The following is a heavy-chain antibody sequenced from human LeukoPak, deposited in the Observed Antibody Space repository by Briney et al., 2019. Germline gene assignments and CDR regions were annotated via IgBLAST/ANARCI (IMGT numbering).Heavy chain of an antibody. CDR1: GITFSSYA. D-gene: IGHD6-13*01. Sequence: GGSLRLSCTASGITFSSYAMHRVRQAPGKGLERVAVISYDGSNKYYADSVKGRFTISRDNSKNTLYLQMNSLRAEDTAVYYCAREAGARYSSSWYSTGPYWGQGTLVTVSS. CDR3: AREAGARYSSSWYSTGPY. V-gene: IGHV3-30-3*01. J-gene: IGHJ4*02. CDR2: ISYDGSNK.